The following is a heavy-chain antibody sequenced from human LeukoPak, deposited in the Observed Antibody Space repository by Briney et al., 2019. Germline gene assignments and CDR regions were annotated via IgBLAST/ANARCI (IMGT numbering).Heavy chain of an antibody. V-gene: IGHV3-30*18. J-gene: IGHJ6*02. Sequence: GGSLRLSCAASGFTFSSYGMHWVRQAPGKGLEWVAVITYDGYYKYYADSVKGRFTTSSDNSKNTLFLQMNSLRAEDTAVYYCAKDLKSMVRGACMDAWGQGTTVTVSS. CDR1: GFTFSSYG. CDR3: AKDLKSMVRGACMDA. CDR2: ITYDGYYK. D-gene: IGHD3-10*01.